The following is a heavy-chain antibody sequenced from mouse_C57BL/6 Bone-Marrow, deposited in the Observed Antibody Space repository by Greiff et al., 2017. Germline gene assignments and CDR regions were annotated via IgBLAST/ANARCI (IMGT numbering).Heavy chain of an antibody. Sequence: EVQLVESGGGLVKPGGSLKLSCAASGFTFSSYAMSWVRQTPEKRLEWVATISDGGSYTYYPDNVKGRFTISRDNAKNNLYLQMSHLKSEDTAMYYCARGGSWGTGTTVTVSS. V-gene: IGHV5-4*01. CDR3: ARGGS. CDR2: ISDGGSYT. CDR1: GFTFSSYA. J-gene: IGHJ1*03.